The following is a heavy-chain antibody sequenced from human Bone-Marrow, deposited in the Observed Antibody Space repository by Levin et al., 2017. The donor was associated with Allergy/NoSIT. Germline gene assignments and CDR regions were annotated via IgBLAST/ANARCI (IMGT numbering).Heavy chain of an antibody. Sequence: GESLKISCVASGFTIATFSMSWVRQAPGKGLEWVANIAQDGSEKYYVDSMKGRFTISRDNAKNSLYLQMSSLRAEDTAVYYCARWLVVVPSTTEPLDYWGQGTLVTVSS. V-gene: IGHV3-7*01. CDR3: ARWLVVVPSTTEPLDY. CDR2: IAQDGSEK. D-gene: IGHD2-15*01. J-gene: IGHJ4*02. CDR1: GFTIATFS.